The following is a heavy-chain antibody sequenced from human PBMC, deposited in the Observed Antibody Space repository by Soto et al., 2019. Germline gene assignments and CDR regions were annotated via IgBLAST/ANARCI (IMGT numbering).Heavy chain of an antibody. CDR3: AGGRIVVVGSRAYYGMDV. D-gene: IGHD3-22*01. CDR1: GGTPSNSA. CDR2: IIPVFGLV. J-gene: IGHJ6*02. V-gene: IGHV1-69*01. Sequence: QVHLLLQSGAEVKKPGSSVKVSCKASGGTPSNSAISWVRQAPGQGLEWMGGIIPVFGLVKYAQNFQGRVTSTADESMNTAYMELSSLRPEDTAVYYCAGGRIVVVGSRAYYGMDVWGQGPTVTVSS.